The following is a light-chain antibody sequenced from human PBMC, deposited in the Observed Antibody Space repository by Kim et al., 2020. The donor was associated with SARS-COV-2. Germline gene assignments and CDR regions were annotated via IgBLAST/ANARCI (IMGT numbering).Light chain of an antibody. CDR2: RNN. Sequence: HAGLTQPPSVSKGLRQTATLTCTGNSNNVGNQGAAWLQQHQGHPPKLLSYRNNNRPSGISERLSASRSGNTASLTITGLQPEDEADYYCSAWDSSLNGWVFGGGTKLTVL. CDR1: SNNVGNQG. J-gene: IGLJ3*02. CDR3: SAWDSSLNGWV. V-gene: IGLV10-54*01.